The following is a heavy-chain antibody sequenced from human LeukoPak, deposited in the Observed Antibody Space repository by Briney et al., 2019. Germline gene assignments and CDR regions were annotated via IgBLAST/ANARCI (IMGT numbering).Heavy chain of an antibody. D-gene: IGHD2-2*01. CDR3: AREYCSSTSCYYFDY. CDR1: GFTFSSYW. Sequence: PGGSLRLSCAASGFTFSSYWMSWVRQAPGKGLEWVANIKQDGSEKYYVDSVKGRFTISRDNAKNSLYLQMNSLRAEDTAVYYCAREYCSSTSCYYFDYWGQATLVTVSS. V-gene: IGHV3-7*01. J-gene: IGHJ4*02. CDR2: IKQDGSEK.